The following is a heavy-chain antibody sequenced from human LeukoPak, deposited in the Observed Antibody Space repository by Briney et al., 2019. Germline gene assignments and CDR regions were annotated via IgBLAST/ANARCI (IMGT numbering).Heavy chain of an antibody. V-gene: IGHV1-69*13. Sequence: ASVKVSCKASGGTFSSYAISWVRQAPGQGLEWMGGIIPIFGTANYAQKFQGRVTITADESTSTAYMELSSLRSEDTAVYYCATTGTYYDSSGCGYWGQGTLVTVSS. CDR2: IIPIFGTA. CDR1: GGTFSSYA. D-gene: IGHD3-22*01. CDR3: ATTGTYYDSSGCGY. J-gene: IGHJ4*02.